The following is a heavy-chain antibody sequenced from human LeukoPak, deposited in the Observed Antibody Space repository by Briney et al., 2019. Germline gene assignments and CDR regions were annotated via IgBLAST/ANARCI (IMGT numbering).Heavy chain of an antibody. J-gene: IGHJ6*02. CDR3: ARDIAVAGRNYYYGMDV. CDR1: GGSFSGYY. CDR2: IYYSGST. D-gene: IGHD6-19*01. V-gene: IGHV4-34*01. Sequence: SETLSLTCAVSGGSFSGYYWTWIRQPPGKGLEWIGSIYYSGSTYYNPSLKSRVTISVDTSKNQFSLKLSSVTAADTAVYYRARDIAVAGRNYYYGMDVWGQGTTVTVSS.